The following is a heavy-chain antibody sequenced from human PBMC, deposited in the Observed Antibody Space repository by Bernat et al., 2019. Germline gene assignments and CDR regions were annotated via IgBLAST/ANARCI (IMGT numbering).Heavy chain of an antibody. Sequence: QVHLVESGGGVVQPGGSLRLSCAASGFSFSIYGMHWVRQAPGKGLEWVALMSHSGSIIYYADSVKGRFTISRDNSKNTLYLQMNSLGVEDTALYYCAKRLPDATGGGFGIDHWGQGTLVTVSS. J-gene: IGHJ4*02. V-gene: IGHV3-30*18. CDR1: GFSFSIYG. CDR3: AKRLPDATGGGFGIDH. D-gene: IGHD2-2*01. CDR2: MSHSGSII.